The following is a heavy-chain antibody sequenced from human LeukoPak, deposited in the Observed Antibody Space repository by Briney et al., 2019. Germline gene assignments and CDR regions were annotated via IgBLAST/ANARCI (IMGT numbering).Heavy chain of an antibody. CDR1: GFTFSSYS. CDR2: ISRSSSAI. D-gene: IGHD2-2*01. CDR3: ARDHAFDIVVVPAVHNWFDP. V-gene: IGHV3-48*01. J-gene: IGHJ5*02. Sequence: PGGSLRLSCAASGFTFSSYSMNWVRQAPGKGLEWVSYISRSSSAIYYADSVKGRFTISRDNAKNSLYLQMNSLRAEDTAVYYCARDHAFDIVVVPAVHNWFDPWGQGTLVTVSS.